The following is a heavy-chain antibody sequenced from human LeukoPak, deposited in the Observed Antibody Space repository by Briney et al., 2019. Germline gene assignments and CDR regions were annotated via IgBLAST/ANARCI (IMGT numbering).Heavy chain of an antibody. CDR3: ARDLPHSGYDC. Sequence: SVKVSCKASGGTFSSYAMSWVRQAPGQGLEWMGRIIPILGIANYAQKFQGRVTITADKSTSTAYMELSSLRSEDTAVYYCARDLPHSGYDCWGQGTLVTVSS. V-gene: IGHV1-69*04. J-gene: IGHJ4*02. CDR2: IIPILGIA. D-gene: IGHD5-12*01. CDR1: GGTFSSYA.